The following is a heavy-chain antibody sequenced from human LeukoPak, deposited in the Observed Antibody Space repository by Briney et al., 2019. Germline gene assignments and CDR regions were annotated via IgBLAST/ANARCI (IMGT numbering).Heavy chain of an antibody. CDR3: AREDIVVVPPSRPFDP. V-gene: IGHV1-8*03. D-gene: IGHD2-2*01. CDR2: INPNSGNT. CDR1: GYTFTSYD. Sequence: ASVKVSCKASGYTFTSYDINWVRQATGQGLEWMGWINPNSGNTGYAPKFQGRVTLTRGTSISTAYMELNSLRSDDTAVYYCAREDIVVVPPSRPFDPWGQGTLVTVSS. J-gene: IGHJ5*02.